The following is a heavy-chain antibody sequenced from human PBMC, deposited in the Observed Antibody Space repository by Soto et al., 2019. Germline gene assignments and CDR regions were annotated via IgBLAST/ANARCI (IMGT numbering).Heavy chain of an antibody. CDR2: IYYSGSTT. V-gene: IGHV4-4*02. J-gene: IGHJ5*02. CDR3: ARGIVGATRA. CDR1: GGSISSSNW. D-gene: IGHD1-26*01. Sequence: QVQLQESGPGLVKPSGTLSLTCAVSGGSISSSNWWSWVRQPPGKGLEWIGEIYYSGSTTNYNPSLESRVTISVDGSKNEFSLNLSSVTAADTAVYYCARGIVGATRAWGQGTLVTVSS.